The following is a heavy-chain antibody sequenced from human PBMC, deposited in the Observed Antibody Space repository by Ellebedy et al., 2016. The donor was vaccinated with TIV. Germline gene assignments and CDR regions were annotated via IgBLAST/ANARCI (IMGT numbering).Heavy chain of an antibody. Sequence: SWVRQPPGKGLEWIGYIYYSGSTYYNPSLKSRVTISVDTSKNQFSLKLSSVTAADTAVYYCARDTYSSSSYYYYGMDVWGQGTTVTVSS. V-gene: IGHV4-31*02. D-gene: IGHD6-13*01. J-gene: IGHJ6*02. CDR3: ARDTYSSSSYYYYGMDV. CDR2: IYYSGST.